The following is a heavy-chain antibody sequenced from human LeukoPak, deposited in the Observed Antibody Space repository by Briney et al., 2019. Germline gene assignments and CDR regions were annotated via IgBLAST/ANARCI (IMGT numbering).Heavy chain of an antibody. D-gene: IGHD2-15*01. CDR3: ASHPLRVAPLDY. V-gene: IGHV4-39*01. CDR1: XYX. Sequence: XYXWGWIXXXXGXXRXWIGSIYYSRITYYNPSLKSRVTISVDTSKNQFSLKLSSVTAADTAVYYCASHPLRVAPLDYWGQGTLVTVSS. J-gene: IGHJ4*02. CDR2: IYYSRIT.